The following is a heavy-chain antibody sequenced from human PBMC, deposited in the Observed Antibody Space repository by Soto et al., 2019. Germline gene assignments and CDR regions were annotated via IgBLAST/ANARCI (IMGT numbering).Heavy chain of an antibody. V-gene: IGHV4-34*01. CDR1: GGSFSDYY. CDR2: IKHSGTT. D-gene: IGHD4-17*01. J-gene: IGHJ4*02. CDR3: ARGGRLRSTFGY. Sequence: SETLSLTCAVYGGSFSDYYWTWIRQPPGKGLEWIGEIKHSGTTTHNPSLKSRVTMSVDTSKNQFSLNLTSVTAADTALYYCARGGRLRSTFGYWGQGILVTVSS.